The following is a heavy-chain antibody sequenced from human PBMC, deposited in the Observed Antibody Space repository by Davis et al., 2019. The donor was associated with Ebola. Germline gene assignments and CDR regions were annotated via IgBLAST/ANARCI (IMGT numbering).Heavy chain of an antibody. J-gene: IGHJ6*03. D-gene: IGHD1-26*01. Sequence: PSETLSLTCTVSGGSISSTNYYWGWIRQPPGKGLEWIGSMYYSGSTNYNPSLKSRVTISVDTSKNQFSLKLSSVTAADTAVYYCARHEWDRYYYYMDVWGKGTTVTVSS. V-gene: IGHV4-39*01. CDR1: GGSISSTNYY. CDR3: ARHEWDRYYYYMDV. CDR2: MYYSGST.